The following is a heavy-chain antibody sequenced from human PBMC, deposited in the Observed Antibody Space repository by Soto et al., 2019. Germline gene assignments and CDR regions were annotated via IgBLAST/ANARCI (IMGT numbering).Heavy chain of an antibody. J-gene: IGHJ4*02. CDR2: LGPYDGNT. Sequence: QVQLMQSGAEVKKPGASVKVSCKTSGYIFTNYAISWLRQAPGQGLEWMRWLGPYDGNTKYAQKFQDRGTMITDTATGAAHMELRSLRSDATAVYYCAIDNEVLTVNYFDSWGQVALVIVSS. V-gene: IGHV1-18*01. CDR3: AIDNEVLTVNYFDS. CDR1: GYIFTNYA. D-gene: IGHD3-9*01.